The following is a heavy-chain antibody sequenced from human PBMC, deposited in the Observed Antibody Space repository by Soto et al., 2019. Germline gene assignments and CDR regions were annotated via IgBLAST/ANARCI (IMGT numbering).Heavy chain of an antibody. Sequence: PGGSLRLSCAASGFTFSRYEMNWVRQAPGKGLEWVSYISSSGSTIYYADSVKGRFTISRDNAKNSLYLQMNSLRAEDTAVYYCARVTMIVYYYGMDVWGQGTTVTVSS. J-gene: IGHJ6*02. CDR1: GFTFSRYE. CDR3: ARVTMIVYYYGMDV. D-gene: IGHD3-22*01. CDR2: ISSSGSTI. V-gene: IGHV3-48*03.